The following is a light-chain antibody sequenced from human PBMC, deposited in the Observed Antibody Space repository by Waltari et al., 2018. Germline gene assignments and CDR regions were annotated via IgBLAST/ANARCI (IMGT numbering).Light chain of an antibody. Sequence: QSALTQPASVSGSPGQSITISCSGLRRTFRNPTFDSWSHPLPDETPNLAFYEGSKRPSGCSDRFSGSKSGNTASLTIAGLQAEDEADYYCCSYGDSVMFGGGTKLTVL. CDR2: EGS. CDR3: CSYGDSVM. J-gene: IGLJ3*02. CDR1: RRTFRNPTF. V-gene: IGLV2-23*01.